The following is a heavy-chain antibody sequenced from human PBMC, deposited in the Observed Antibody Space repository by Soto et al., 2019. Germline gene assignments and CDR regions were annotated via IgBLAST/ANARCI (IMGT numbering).Heavy chain of an antibody. V-gene: IGHV1-8*01. D-gene: IGHD3-10*01. CDR3: ASDGYYGSGSWDEGWFDP. CDR2: MNPNSGNT. CDR1: GYTFTSYD. Sequence: QVQLVQSGAEVKKPGASVKVSSKASGYTFTSYDINWVRQATGQGLEWMGWMNPNSGNTGYAQKFQGRVTRTRNTSISTAYMELSSLRSEDTAVYYCASDGYYGSGSWDEGWFDPWGQGTLVTVSS. J-gene: IGHJ5*02.